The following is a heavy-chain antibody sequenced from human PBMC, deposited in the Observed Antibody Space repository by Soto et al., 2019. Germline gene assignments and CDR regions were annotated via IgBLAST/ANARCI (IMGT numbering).Heavy chain of an antibody. Sequence: SETLSLTCTVSGGSISRSSYYWVWIRQPPGKELEWIGSIYYSRSTYYNPSLKCRVTISVDTSKNQFSLKLSTVAAADTAEYYCASSPGLVRIRIFGDVKDGMGDWGQGTTVTVSS. CDR1: GGSISRSSYY. D-gene: IGHD3-3*01. CDR3: ASSPGLVRIRIFGDVKDGMGD. J-gene: IGHJ6*02. V-gene: IGHV4-39*01. CDR2: IYYSRST.